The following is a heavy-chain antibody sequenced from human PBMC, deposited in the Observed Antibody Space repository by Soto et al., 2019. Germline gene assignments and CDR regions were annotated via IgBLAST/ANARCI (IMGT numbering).Heavy chain of an antibody. CDR1: GYTFTGYF. V-gene: IGHV1-2*02. CDR3: ASAVPSIVTNYYHHYVMDF. Sequence: ASVKLCCKASGYTFTGYFMHWVRQAPGQGLEWMGWINPYSGGADYAQSFQGRVTMTRDTSISTVYMELSRLRFDDTAVYYCASAVPSIVTNYYHHYVMDFCGQGSTV. J-gene: IGHJ6*02. D-gene: IGHD3-9*01. CDR2: INPYSGGA.